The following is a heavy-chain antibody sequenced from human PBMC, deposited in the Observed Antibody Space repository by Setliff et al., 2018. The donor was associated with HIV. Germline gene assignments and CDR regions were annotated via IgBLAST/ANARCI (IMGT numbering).Heavy chain of an antibody. V-gene: IGHV4-34*01. J-gene: IGHJ6*02. CDR1: GGSFSDNY. D-gene: IGHD2-2*01. Sequence: SETLSLTCAVYGGSFSDNYWSWIRQSPGKGLEWIGEINHSGSTNYNPSLKSRVTISVDTSKDQFSLKLSSVTAADTAVYYCARVVPAAPSHGMDVWGQGTTVTVSS. CDR2: INHSGST. CDR3: ARVVPAAPSHGMDV.